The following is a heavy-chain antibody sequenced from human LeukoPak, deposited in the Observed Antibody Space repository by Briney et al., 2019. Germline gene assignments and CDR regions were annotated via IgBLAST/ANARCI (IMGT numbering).Heavy chain of an antibody. V-gene: IGHV3-30*19. CDR2: ISFDEKDN. CDR1: EFTFRSYV. J-gene: IGHJ3*01. Sequence: GGSLRLSCAASEFTFRSYVMHWVRQAPGQGLEWVAVISFDEKDNFYADSVKGRFTISRDNSKNTLYLQMNGLRTDDTAVYYCARSFGYCSSTSCFGPFNLWGQGTRVTVSS. D-gene: IGHD2-2*01. CDR3: ARSFGYCSSTSCFGPFNL.